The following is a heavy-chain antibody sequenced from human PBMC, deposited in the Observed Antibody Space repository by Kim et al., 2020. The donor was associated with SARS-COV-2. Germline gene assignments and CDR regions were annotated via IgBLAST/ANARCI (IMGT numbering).Heavy chain of an antibody. V-gene: IGHV3-7*03. CDR3: AREMTLYSGSKY. D-gene: IGHD1-26*01. J-gene: IGHJ4*02. Sequence: YYVDSVKGRFTISRDNAKNSLYLQMNSLRAEDTAVYYCAREMTLYSGSKYWGQGTLVTVSS.